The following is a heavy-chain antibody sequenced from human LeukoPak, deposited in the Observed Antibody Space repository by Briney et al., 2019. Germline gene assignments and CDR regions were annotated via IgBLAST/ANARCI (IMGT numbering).Heavy chain of an antibody. CDR3: ARFPRLKAWFDP. J-gene: IGHJ5*02. CDR2: IYYSGST. CDR1: GGSISSYY. Sequence: SETLSLTCTVSGGSISSYYWSWIRQPPGKGLEWIGYIYYSGSTNYNPSLKSRVTISVDTSKNQFSLKLSSVTAADTAVYYCARFPRLKAWFDPWGQGTLVTASS. V-gene: IGHV4-59*01.